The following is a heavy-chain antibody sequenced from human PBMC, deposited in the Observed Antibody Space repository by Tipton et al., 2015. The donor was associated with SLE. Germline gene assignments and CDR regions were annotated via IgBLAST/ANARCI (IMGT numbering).Heavy chain of an antibody. CDR3: ARGGDSSGYPGAFDI. Sequence: TLSLTCTVSGGSLSRYYWSWIRQPAGKGLEWIGRIYTSGSTNYNPSLTSRVTMPVDTSKNQFSLKLSSVTAADTAVYYCARGGDSSGYPGAFDIWGQGTMVTVSS. V-gene: IGHV4-4*07. CDR1: GGSLSRYY. D-gene: IGHD3-22*01. J-gene: IGHJ3*02. CDR2: IYTSGST.